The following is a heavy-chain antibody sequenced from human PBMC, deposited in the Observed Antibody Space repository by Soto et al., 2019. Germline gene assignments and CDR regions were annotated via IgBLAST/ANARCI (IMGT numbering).Heavy chain of an antibody. Sequence: QLQQAGPGLVRPSETLSLTCDVSGASVTDNYWGWVRQTPGRGLEWIGYVYYTGITNYNPSLKRRVTMSLDTSKNRLSLQLDSVTAADTAVYYCPRALDYDFWGGRNWFDPWGQGTLVAVSS. CDR3: PRALDYDFWGGRNWFDP. V-gene: IGHV4-59*02. CDR1: GASVTDNY. D-gene: IGHD3-3*01. J-gene: IGHJ5*02. CDR2: VYYTGIT.